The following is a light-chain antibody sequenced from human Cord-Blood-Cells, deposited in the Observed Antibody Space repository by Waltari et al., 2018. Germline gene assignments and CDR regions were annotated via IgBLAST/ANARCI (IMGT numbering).Light chain of an antibody. J-gene: IGKJ1*01. V-gene: IGKV1-27*01. CDR2: AAS. CDR3: QKYNSAPWT. Sequence: DIQMTQSPSSLSASVGDRVTITCRASQGISNYLAWYQQKPGKGPKLLIYAASTLQAGVTSRFSGSGSGTDVTLTISSLQPEDVATYYCQKYNSAPWTFGQGTKVEIK. CDR1: QGISNY.